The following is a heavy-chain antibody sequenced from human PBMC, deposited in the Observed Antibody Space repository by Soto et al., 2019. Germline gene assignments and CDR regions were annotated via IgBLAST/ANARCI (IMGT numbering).Heavy chain of an antibody. J-gene: IGHJ4*02. D-gene: IGHD5-18*01. CDR3: AGRYGSCFDY. CDR1: GSPISTVDYY. Sequence: PSEALSPIYSDSGSPISTVDYYWSWIRQPPGKGLEWIGYIYYSGSTYYNPSLKSRVTISVDTSKNQFSLKLSSVTAADTAVYYCAGRYGSCFDYWGQG. CDR2: IYYSGST. V-gene: IGHV4-30-4*01.